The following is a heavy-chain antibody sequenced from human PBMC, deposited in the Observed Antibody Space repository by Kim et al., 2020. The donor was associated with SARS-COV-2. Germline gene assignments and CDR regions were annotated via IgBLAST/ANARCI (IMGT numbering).Heavy chain of an antibody. V-gene: IGHV4-39*02. Sequence: SETLSLTCTVSGGSISSSSYYWGWIRQPPGKGLEWIGSIYYSGSTYYNPSLKSRFTISVDTSKNQFSLKLSSVTAADTAVYYCAKDYDFWSGYQYYYYGMDVWGQGTTVTVSS. D-gene: IGHD3-3*01. CDR2: IYYSGST. J-gene: IGHJ6*02. CDR3: AKDYDFWSGYQYYYYGMDV. CDR1: GGSISSSSYY.